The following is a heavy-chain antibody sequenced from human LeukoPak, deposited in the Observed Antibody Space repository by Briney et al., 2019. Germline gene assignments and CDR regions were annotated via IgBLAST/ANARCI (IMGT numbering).Heavy chain of an antibody. Sequence: GGSPRLSCAASGFTFTSYAMSWVRQAPGKGLEWVSSVSGSGGSTYYTDSVKGRFTISRDNSKRTVYLQMNSLRAEDTAVYYCAKGTYYYDSSGSFGYYWGQGTLVTVSS. CDR1: GFTFTSYA. V-gene: IGHV3-23*01. CDR2: VSGSGGST. CDR3: AKGTYYYDSSGSFGYY. D-gene: IGHD3-22*01. J-gene: IGHJ4*02.